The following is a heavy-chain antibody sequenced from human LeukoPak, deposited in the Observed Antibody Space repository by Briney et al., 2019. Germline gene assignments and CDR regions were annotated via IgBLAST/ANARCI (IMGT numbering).Heavy chain of an antibody. CDR1: GFTFSSYW. Sequence: GGSLRLSCAASGFTFSSYWMHWVRQAPGKGLVWVSRINSEGSSTSYADSVKGRFTISRDNAKNSLYLQMNSLRDEDTAVYYCASDYEGIVWFGKLSYWGQGALVTVSS. J-gene: IGHJ4*02. CDR2: INSEGSST. D-gene: IGHD3-10*01. CDR3: ASDYEGIVWFGKLSY. V-gene: IGHV3-74*01.